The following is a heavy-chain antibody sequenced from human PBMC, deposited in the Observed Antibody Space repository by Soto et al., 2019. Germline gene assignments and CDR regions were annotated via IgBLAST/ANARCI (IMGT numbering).Heavy chain of an antibody. J-gene: IGHJ4*02. CDR3: AKVASDSSSWYFDY. D-gene: IGHD6-13*01. V-gene: IGHV3-30*18. CDR1: GFTFSSYG. CDR2: ISYDGSNK. Sequence: ESGGGVVQPGRSLRLSCAASGFTFSSYGMHWVRQAPGKGLEWVAVISYDGSNKYYADSVKGRFTISRDNSKNTLYLQMNSLRAEDTAVYYCAKVASDSSSWYFDYWGQGTLVTVSS.